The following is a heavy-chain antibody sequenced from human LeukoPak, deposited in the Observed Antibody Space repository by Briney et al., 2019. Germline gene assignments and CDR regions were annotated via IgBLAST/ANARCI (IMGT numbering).Heavy chain of an antibody. CDR1: GFTFDDYA. CDR2: ISWNSGHI. V-gene: IGHV3-9*01. CDR3: ARRAGSSSWYSGWFDP. J-gene: IGHJ5*02. D-gene: IGHD6-13*01. Sequence: GGSLRLSCAASGFTFDDYAVHWFRQAPGKGLEWVSGISWNSGHIGYVDSVKGRFTISRDNAKNSLYLEMNSLRAEDTALYYCARRAGSSSWYSGWFDPWGQGTLVTVSS.